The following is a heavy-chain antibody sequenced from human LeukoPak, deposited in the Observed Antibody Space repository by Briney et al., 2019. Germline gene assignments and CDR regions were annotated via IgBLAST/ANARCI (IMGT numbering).Heavy chain of an antibody. CDR1: GYALTDFS. J-gene: IGHJ4*02. V-gene: IGHV1-24*01. CDR2: FNREDDEA. Sequence: ASLKVSCNISGYALTDFSMHWVRQAPGKGLEWMGGFNREDDEAIYAPHFQGRVTVTEDTSTDTAYMELSSLRSEDTAVYYCATLDSYYDNSGRPLVPDWGQGTLVTVSS. CDR3: ATLDSYYDNSGRPLVPD. D-gene: IGHD3-22*01.